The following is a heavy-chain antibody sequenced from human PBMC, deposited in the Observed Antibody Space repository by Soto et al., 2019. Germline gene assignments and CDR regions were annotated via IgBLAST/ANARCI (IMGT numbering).Heavy chain of an antibody. CDR1: GYTFTSYA. V-gene: IGHV1-3*01. Sequence: EASVKVSCKASGYTFTSYAMHWVRQAPGQRLEWMGWINAGNGNTKYSQKFQGRVTITRDTSASTAYMELSSLRSEDTAVYYCARASGGIFYYYMDVWGKGTTVTVSS. CDR3: ARASGGIFYYYMDV. J-gene: IGHJ6*03. D-gene: IGHD2-15*01. CDR2: INAGNGNT.